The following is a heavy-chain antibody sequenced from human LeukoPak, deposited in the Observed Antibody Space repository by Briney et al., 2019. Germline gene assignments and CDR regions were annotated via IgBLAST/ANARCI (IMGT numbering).Heavy chain of an antibody. D-gene: IGHD4-17*01. J-gene: IGHJ4*02. CDR2: ISSSGSTI. V-gene: IGHV3-48*03. CDR3: ARDEYIHGDLTNFDS. CDR1: GFTFSSYE. Sequence: AGGSLRLSCAASGFTFSSYEMNWVRQAPGKGLGWVSYISSSGSTIYYADSVKGRFTISRDNAKKSLYLQMNSLRAEDTAVYYCARDEYIHGDLTNFDSWGQGTLVIVSS.